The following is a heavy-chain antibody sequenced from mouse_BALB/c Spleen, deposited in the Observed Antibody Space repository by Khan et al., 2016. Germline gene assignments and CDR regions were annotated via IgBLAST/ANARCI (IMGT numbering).Heavy chain of an antibody. J-gene: IGHJ3*01. CDR1: GYTFTSYV. CDR2: IYPFNDAT. Sequence: VQLKESGPEVVEPGASVKLSCKASGYTFTSYVMHWVKQKPGQGLEWIGYIYPFNDATKYNEKFTGKVTLTSDKSSRTVYMELSSLTSEDSAVYYGAPVGTYDVSFAYWGQGTLVTVSA. V-gene: IGHV1S136*01. D-gene: IGHD2-12*01. CDR3: APVGTYDVSFAY.